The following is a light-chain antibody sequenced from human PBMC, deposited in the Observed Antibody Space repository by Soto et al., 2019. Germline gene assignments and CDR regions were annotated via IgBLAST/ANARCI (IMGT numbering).Light chain of an antibody. CDR1: QTISSW. CDR3: QHYNSYSEA. V-gene: IGKV1-5*03. CDR2: KAS. Sequence: IHMTQSPSTMSGSVGYRVTITCRASQTISSWLAWYQQKTGKAPKLLIYKASTLKSGVPSRFSGSGSGTEFTLTISSLQPDDFATYYCQHYNSYSEAFGQGTKWIS. J-gene: IGKJ1*01.